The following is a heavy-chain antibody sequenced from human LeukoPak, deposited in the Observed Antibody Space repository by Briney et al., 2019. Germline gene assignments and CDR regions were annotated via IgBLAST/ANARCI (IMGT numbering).Heavy chain of an antibody. CDR2: IRYDGSDK. CDR3: AKDGVGTSAWRI. D-gene: IGHD6-19*01. CDR1: GFSFSSYG. J-gene: IGHJ4*02. Sequence: GGSLRLSCVASGFSFSSYGMHWVRQARGKAPEWEVFIRYDGSDKYYAESVKGRFTISRDNSKSTLYLQMNSLRVEDTATYYCAKDGVGTSAWRIWGQGALVTVAS. V-gene: IGHV3-30*02.